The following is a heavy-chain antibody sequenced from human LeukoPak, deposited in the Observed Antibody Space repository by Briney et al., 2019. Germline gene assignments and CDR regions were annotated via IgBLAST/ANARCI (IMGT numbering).Heavy chain of an antibody. V-gene: IGHV4-39*07. CDR1: GGSISSSSYY. J-gene: IGHJ4*02. Sequence: SETLSLTCTVSGGSISSSSYYWGWIRQPPGKGLEWIGSISYSGSTYYNPSLRSRVTISVDTSKNQFSLKLSSVTAADTAVYYCARGARGVLDYWGQGTLVTVSS. CDR3: ARGARGVLDY. CDR2: ISYSGST. D-gene: IGHD2-8*02.